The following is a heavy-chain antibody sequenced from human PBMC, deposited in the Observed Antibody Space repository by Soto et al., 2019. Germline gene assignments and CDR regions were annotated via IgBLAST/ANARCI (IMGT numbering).Heavy chain of an antibody. D-gene: IGHD5-18*01. J-gene: IGHJ4*02. V-gene: IGHV1-8*01. Sequence: ASVKVSCKASGYTFTSYDINWVRRATGQGLEWMGWMNPNSGNTGYAQKFQGRVTMTRNTSISTAYMELSSLRSEDTAVYYCVAAYSYGLLLDYWGQGTLVTVSS. CDR2: MNPNSGNT. CDR1: GYTFTSYD. CDR3: VAAYSYGLLLDY.